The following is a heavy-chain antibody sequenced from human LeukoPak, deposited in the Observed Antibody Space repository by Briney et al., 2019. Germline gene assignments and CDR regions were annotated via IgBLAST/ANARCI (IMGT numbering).Heavy chain of an antibody. V-gene: IGHV3-13*01. Sequence: EGSLRLSCAASGLSFSTYDMHWVRRVAGKGLEWVSTIGTNGDSYYSGSAMDRFTISREDAKNSLFLQMMSLRAEDTAVYFCARQWRGIASHYQGMDVWGQGTAVTVSS. J-gene: IGHJ6*02. CDR3: ARQWRGIASHYQGMDV. CDR2: IGTNGDS. CDR1: GLSFSTYD. D-gene: IGHD6-6*01.